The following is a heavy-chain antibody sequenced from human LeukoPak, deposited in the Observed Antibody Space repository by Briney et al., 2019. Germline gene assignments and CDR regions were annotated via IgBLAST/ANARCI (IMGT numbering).Heavy chain of an antibody. CDR1: GYTFTSYY. Sequence: ASMKVSCKASGYTFTSYYIHWVRQAPGQGLEWMGLINPSGGSTNYAQKFQGRVTMTRDTSTSTVYMELSSLRSEDTAVYYCARGPSITMVRGGQWYYYMDVWGKGTMVTISS. J-gene: IGHJ6*03. V-gene: IGHV1-46*01. CDR3: ARGPSITMVRGGQWYYYMDV. CDR2: INPSGGST. D-gene: IGHD3-10*01.